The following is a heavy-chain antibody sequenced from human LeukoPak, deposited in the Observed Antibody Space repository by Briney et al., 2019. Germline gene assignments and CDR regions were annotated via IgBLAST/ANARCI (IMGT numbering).Heavy chain of an antibody. J-gene: IGHJ6*03. CDR3: ARVSTLQYYYYMDV. V-gene: IGHV4-39*07. CDR1: GGSISSSSYY. Sequence: SETLSLTCTVSGGSISSSSYYWGWIRQPPGKGLGWIGSIYYSASTNSNPSLKSRVTISVDTSKNQFSLKLSSVTAADTAVYYCARVSTLQYYYYMDVWGKGTTVTDSS. CDR2: IYYSAST.